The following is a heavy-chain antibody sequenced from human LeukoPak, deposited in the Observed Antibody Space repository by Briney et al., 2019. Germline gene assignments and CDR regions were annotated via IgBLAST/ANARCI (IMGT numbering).Heavy chain of an antibody. D-gene: IGHD6-19*01. J-gene: IGHJ4*02. V-gene: IGHV3-9*01. CDR3: ARVWWLVRALDY. CDR1: GFTFEDYA. Sequence: PGRSLRLSCAASGFTFEDYAMHWVRQAPGKGLEWVSGISWNSGSIGYADSVKGRFTISRDNAKNSLYLQMNSLRAEDTAVYYCARVWWLVRALDYWGQGTLVTVSS. CDR2: ISWNSGSI.